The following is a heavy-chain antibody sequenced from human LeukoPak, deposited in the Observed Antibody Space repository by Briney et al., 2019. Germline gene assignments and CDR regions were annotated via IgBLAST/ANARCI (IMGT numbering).Heavy chain of an antibody. V-gene: IGHV4-39*07. D-gene: IGHD2-21*02. CDR2: IYYSGST. Sequence: SETLSLTCTVSGGSISSSNFYWGWIRQPPGKGLEWIGSIYYSGSTYYNPSLKSRVTISVDTSKNQFSLKLSSVTAADTAVYYCARDGAYCGGDCYAFDIWGQGTMVTVSS. J-gene: IGHJ3*02. CDR3: ARDGAYCGGDCYAFDI. CDR1: GGSISSSNFY.